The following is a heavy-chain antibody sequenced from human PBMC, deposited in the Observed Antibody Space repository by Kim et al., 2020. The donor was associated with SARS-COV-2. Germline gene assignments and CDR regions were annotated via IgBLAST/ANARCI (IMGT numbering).Heavy chain of an antibody. CDR3: VKSTES. CDR2: INEDGNAK. V-gene: IGHV3-7*01. D-gene: IGHD1-26*01. Sequence: GGSLRLSCVASGFTFTNYWMNWVRQAPGKGPEWVATINEDGNAKDYVASVRGRFTISRDNAKNSLYLQMNSLRAEDTALYYCVKSTESWGQGTLVTVSS. CDR1: GFTFTNYW. J-gene: IGHJ4*02.